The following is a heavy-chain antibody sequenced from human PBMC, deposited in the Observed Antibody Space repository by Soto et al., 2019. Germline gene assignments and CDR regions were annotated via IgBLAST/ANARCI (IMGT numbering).Heavy chain of an antibody. CDR1: GGSIFSHY. CDR2: IYYSGST. V-gene: IGHV4-59*11. Sequence: SETLSLTCTVSGGSIFSHYWGWIRQPPGKGLEYIGYIYYSGSTNYNPSLKSRVTISLDSSKNQFSLRLTSMTAADTALYFCARVRCNSSTCSSKNTFDIWGQGTMVTVSS. CDR3: ARVRCNSSTCSSKNTFDI. J-gene: IGHJ3*02. D-gene: IGHD2-2*01.